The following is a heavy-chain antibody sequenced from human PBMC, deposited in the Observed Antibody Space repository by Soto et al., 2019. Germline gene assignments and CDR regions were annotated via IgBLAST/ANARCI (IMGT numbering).Heavy chain of an antibody. CDR1: GGSISSYYW. V-gene: IGHV2-5*08. J-gene: IGHJ4*02. CDR2: IYWDDDK. CDR3: AHAGDYDLLTFDH. D-gene: IGHD4-17*01. Sequence: PSETLSLTCTVSGGSISSYYWSWICQPPGKALEWLALIYWDDDKRYSPSLKDRLAISKDTSSNQVVLTITNMDPGDTATYFCAHAGDYDLLTFDHWGPGTLVAVSS.